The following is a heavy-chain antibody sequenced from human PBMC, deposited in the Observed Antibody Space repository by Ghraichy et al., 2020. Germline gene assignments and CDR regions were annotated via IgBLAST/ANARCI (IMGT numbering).Heavy chain of an antibody. Sequence: GGSLRLSCAASGFTFSSYGMHWVRQTPGKGLEWVAVIWYDGSNKYYADSVKGRFTISRDNSKNTLYLQMNSLRAEDTAVYYCARDADIVVVPAAMGYYGMDVWGQGTTVTVSS. CDR3: ARDADIVVVPAAMGYYGMDV. D-gene: IGHD2-2*01. CDR1: GFTFSSYG. V-gene: IGHV3-33*01. CDR2: IWYDGSNK. J-gene: IGHJ6*02.